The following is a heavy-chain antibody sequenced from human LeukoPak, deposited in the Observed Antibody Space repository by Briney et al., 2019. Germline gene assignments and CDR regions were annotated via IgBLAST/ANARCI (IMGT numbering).Heavy chain of an antibody. D-gene: IGHD1-26*01. CDR1: GFTFSSYA. V-gene: IGHV3-74*01. Sequence: GGSLRLSCAGSGFTFSSYAMSGVRQAPGKGLVWVSRINSDGSSTSYTDSVKGRFTISRDNAKNTLYLQMNSLRAEDTAVYYCAKGSGSYYYDYMDVWGKGTTVTVSS. CDR3: AKGSGSYYYDYMDV. CDR2: INSDGSST. J-gene: IGHJ6*03.